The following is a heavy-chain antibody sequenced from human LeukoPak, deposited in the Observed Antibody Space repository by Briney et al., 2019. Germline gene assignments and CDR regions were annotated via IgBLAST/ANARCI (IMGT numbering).Heavy chain of an antibody. Sequence: SETLSLTCSVSGASISRYYWNWIRQPPGKGLEWNGHIYNSGNTNYNPSLKSRVTLSLDTSKNQFSLKLNSVTAADTAVYYCARRTVDDWYFDLWGRGTLVTVSS. CDR1: GASISRYY. J-gene: IGHJ2*01. V-gene: IGHV4-59*08. CDR3: ARRTVDDWYFDL. CDR2: IYNSGNT. D-gene: IGHD4-17*01.